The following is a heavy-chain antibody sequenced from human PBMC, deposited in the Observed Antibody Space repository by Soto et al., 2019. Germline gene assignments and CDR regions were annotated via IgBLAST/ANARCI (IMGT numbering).Heavy chain of an antibody. V-gene: IGHV3-30*18. D-gene: IGHD1-26*01. CDR2: ISYDGSNK. J-gene: IGHJ6*02. CDR1: GFPFSSYG. Sequence: PGGPLRLSCPASGFPFSSYGMHWVRQAPGKGLEWVAVISYDGSNKYYADSVKGRFTISRDNSKNTLYLQMNSLRAEDTAVYYCAKDLLEVGANPSYGIDVWGQATTVNVSS. CDR3: AKDLLEVGANPSYGIDV.